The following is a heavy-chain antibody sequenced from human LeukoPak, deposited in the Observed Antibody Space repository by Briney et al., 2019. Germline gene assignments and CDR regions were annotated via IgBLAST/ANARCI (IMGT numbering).Heavy chain of an antibody. CDR3: ARQVVAVAGTGYFDY. V-gene: IGHV4-39*01. J-gene: IGHJ4*02. D-gene: IGHD6-19*01. CDR2: IYYSGST. CDR1: GGSIRSSSYY. Sequence: SETLSLTCTVSGGSIRSSSYYWGWIRQPPGKGLEWIGSIYYSGSTFYNASLKSRGTISVDTSKNQFSLKLNSVTAADTAVYFCARQVVAVAGTGYFDYWGQGTLVTVSS.